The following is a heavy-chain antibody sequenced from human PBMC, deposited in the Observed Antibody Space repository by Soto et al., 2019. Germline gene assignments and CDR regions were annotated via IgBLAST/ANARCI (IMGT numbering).Heavy chain of an antibody. Sequence: EVQLLESGGGLVQPGGSLRLSCAGSGFTFSSYGMSRVRQAPGKGLEWVSGMSGSNGDTYYADSVKGRFTISRDNLKNALFLQMSSLRVEDTAVYYCAKVRIRGAAADRGYYGMDVWGQGTTVTVSS. CDR1: GFTFSSYG. J-gene: IGHJ6*02. V-gene: IGHV3-23*01. D-gene: IGHD6-25*01. CDR3: AKVRIRGAAADRGYYGMDV. CDR2: MSGSNGDT.